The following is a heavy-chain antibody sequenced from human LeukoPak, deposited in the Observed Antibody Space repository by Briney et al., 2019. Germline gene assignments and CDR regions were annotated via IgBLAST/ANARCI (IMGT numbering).Heavy chain of an antibody. CDR1: GYTFTGYF. J-gene: IGHJ5*02. V-gene: IGHV1-2*02. D-gene: IGHD3-3*01. CDR3: ARGLEWLTRRHTWFDP. Sequence: ASVKVSCKASGYTFTGYFVHWVRQAPGQGLQWMGWINPNTGGTNYAQKFQGRVTMTRDTSISTAYMELRSLRSDDTAVYYCARGLEWLTRRHTWFDPWGQGTLVTVSS. CDR2: INPNTGGT.